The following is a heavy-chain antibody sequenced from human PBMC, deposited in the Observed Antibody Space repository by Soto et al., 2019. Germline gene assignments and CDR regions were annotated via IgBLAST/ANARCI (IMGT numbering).Heavy chain of an antibody. V-gene: IGHV4-59*08. J-gene: IGHJ6*03. CDR2: IYYSGST. CDR1: GGSISSYY. D-gene: IGHD1-1*01. CDR3: ARHEVDTTGTTEQSNYYYYYMDV. Sequence: SETLSLTCTVSGGSISSYYWNWILQPPGKGLEWIGYIYYSGSTNYNPSLKSRVTISIDTSKNQFSLKLSSVTAADTAVYYCARHEVDTTGTTEQSNYYYYYMDVWGKGTTVTVSS.